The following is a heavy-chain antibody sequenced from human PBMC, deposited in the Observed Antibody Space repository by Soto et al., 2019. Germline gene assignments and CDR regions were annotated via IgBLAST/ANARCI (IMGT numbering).Heavy chain of an antibody. CDR3: ARGDGDYYDGNGYLGRH. CDR1: GFTFSSYW. CDR2: INSDGSRT. J-gene: IGHJ4*02. D-gene: IGHD3-22*01. Sequence: EVQLVDSGGGIVQPGGSLRLSYAASGFTFSSYWMHWVRQAPGKGLVWVSRINSDGSRTSYADSAKGRFTISRDNAKNTVYLQMNSLRAEDTAVYYCARGDGDYYDGNGYLGRHWGQGTLVTVSS. V-gene: IGHV3-74*01.